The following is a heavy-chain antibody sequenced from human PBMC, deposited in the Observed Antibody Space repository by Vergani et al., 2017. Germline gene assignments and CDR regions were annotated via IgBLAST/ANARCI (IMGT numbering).Heavy chain of an antibody. Sequence: LEESGGGSVNPGGSLRLSCAASGFKFSDHYMSWIPQAPGRGLEWVSHISPGASTVSYTDSVTGRFTVYRDNDNNSLTLDMRTLTVKDNSVYYCAKNPGISTTRHYYAMDVWGQGTTVTVSS. CDR2: ISPGASTV. J-gene: IGHJ6*02. CDR3: AKNPGISTTRHYYAMDV. CDR1: GFKFSDHY. V-gene: IGHV3-11*04. D-gene: IGHD1-1*01.